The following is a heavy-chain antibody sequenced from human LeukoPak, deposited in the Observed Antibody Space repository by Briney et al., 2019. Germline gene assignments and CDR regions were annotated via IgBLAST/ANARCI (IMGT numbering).Heavy chain of an antibody. D-gene: IGHD3/OR15-3a*01. CDR3: ARKLDYDWFDP. J-gene: IGHJ5*02. CDR2: ISAYNGNT. Sequence: GASVKLSCKASGYTFTSYGISWVRQAPGQGLEWMGWISAYNGNTNYAQKLQGRVTMTTDTSTSTAYMELRSLRSDDSAVYYCARKLDYDWFDPWGEGTLVTVSS. CDR1: GYTFTSYG. V-gene: IGHV1-18*04.